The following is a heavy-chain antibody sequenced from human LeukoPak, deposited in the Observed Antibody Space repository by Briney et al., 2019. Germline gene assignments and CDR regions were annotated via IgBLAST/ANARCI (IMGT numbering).Heavy chain of an antibody. CDR1: GGSISSYY. J-gene: IGHJ4*02. V-gene: IGHV4-59*01. CDR3: ARDARKNYYDSSGCYFDY. CDR2: IYYSGST. Sequence: SETLSLTCTVSGGSISSYYWSWIRQPPGKGLEWIGYIYYSGSTNYDPSLKSRVTISVDTSKNQFSLKLSSVTAADTAVYYCARDARKNYYDSSGCYFDYWGQGTLVTVSS. D-gene: IGHD3-22*01.